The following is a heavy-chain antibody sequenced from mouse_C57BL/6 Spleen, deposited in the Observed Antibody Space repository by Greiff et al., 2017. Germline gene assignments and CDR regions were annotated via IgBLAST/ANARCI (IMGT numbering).Heavy chain of an antibody. D-gene: IGHD3-2*02. CDR1: GFTFNTYA. Sequence: EVKVEESGGGLVQPKGSLKLSCAASGFTFNTYAMHWVRQAPGKGLEWVARIRSKSSNYATYYADSVKDRFTISRDDSQSMLYLQMNNLKTEDTAMYYCVRGLRLPDYYAMDYWGQGTSVTVSS. J-gene: IGHJ4*01. V-gene: IGHV10-3*01. CDR2: IRSKSSNYAT. CDR3: VRGLRLPDYYAMDY.